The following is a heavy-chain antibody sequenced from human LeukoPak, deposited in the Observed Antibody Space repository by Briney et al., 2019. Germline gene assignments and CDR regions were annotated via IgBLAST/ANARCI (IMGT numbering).Heavy chain of an antibody. CDR2: ISSSSSYI. CDR3: ARERQLERLAFGKEGSAFDY. D-gene: IGHD1-1*01. J-gene: IGHJ4*02. CDR1: GITFNSYT. V-gene: IGHV3-21*01. Sequence: GGSLRLSCAVSGITFNSYTMNWVRQAPGKGLEWVSSISSSSSYIYYAASVKGRFTISRDNAKNSLYLQMNRLRAEDTAVYYCARERQLERLAFGKEGSAFDYWGQGTLVTVSS.